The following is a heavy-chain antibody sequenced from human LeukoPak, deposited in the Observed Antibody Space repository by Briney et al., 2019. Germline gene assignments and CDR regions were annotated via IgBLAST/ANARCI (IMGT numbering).Heavy chain of an antibody. CDR1: GYTFTGYY. CDR3: ARGAAEKWLLLNWWGWDY. Sequence: GASVKVSCKASGYTFTGYYMHWVRQAPGQGLEWMGWINPNSGGTNYAQKFQGRVTMTRDTSISTAYMELSRLRSDDTAVYYCARGAAEKWLLLNWWGWDYWGQGTLVTVSS. CDR2: INPNSGGT. J-gene: IGHJ4*02. V-gene: IGHV1-2*02. D-gene: IGHD5-12*01.